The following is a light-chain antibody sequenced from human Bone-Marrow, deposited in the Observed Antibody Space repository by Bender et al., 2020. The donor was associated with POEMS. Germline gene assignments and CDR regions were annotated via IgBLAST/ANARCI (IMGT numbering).Light chain of an antibody. CDR3: SAWEGRLNAGL. CDR1: SIGRNP. J-gene: IGLJ3*02. V-gene: IGLV1-44*01. Sequence: QSVLTQPPSASGTPGQRVTISCSGGSIGRNPINWYQQLPGTAPRLVIYADDRRPSGVPNRFSASESGSSASLAISGRQSGGGAGYYCSAWEGRLNAGLFGGGNRLTV. CDR2: ADD.